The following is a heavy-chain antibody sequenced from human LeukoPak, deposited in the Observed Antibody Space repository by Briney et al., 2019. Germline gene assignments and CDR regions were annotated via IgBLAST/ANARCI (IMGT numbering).Heavy chain of an antibody. V-gene: IGHV3-48*01. CDR3: ARDMSPQVVPYAIVADY. Sequence: QSGGSLRLSFAASGFTFSSYSMNWVRQAPGKGLEWVSYISGSSTTIYYADSVKGRFTISRDNGKNSLYLQMNSLRAEDTAVYYCARDMSPQVVPYAIVADYWGQGTLVTVSS. J-gene: IGHJ4*02. CDR1: GFTFSSYS. D-gene: IGHD2-2*01. CDR2: ISGSSTTI.